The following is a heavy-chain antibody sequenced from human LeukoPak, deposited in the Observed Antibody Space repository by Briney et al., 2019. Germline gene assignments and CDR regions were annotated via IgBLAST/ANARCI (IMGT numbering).Heavy chain of an antibody. CDR2: INPNSGGT. Sequence: ASVTVSCKTSGYTFTYYYIHWVRQAPGQGLEWMGWINPNSGGTIYAQKFQGRVTMTRDTSISTAYMDLSRLTSDDTAFYYCARDRDSGRFDHWGQGTLVTVSS. J-gene: IGHJ4*02. CDR3: ARDRDSGRFDH. D-gene: IGHD1-26*01. V-gene: IGHV1-2*02. CDR1: GYTFTYYY.